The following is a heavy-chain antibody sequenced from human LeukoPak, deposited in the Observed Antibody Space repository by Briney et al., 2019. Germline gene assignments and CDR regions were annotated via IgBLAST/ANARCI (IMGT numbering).Heavy chain of an antibody. CDR2: IWYDGSNK. J-gene: IGHJ6*04. Sequence: GRSLRLSCAASGFTFSSYGMHWVRQAPGKGLEWVAVIWYDGSNKYYADSEKGRFTIARDNSKNTLYLQMNSLRAEDTAVYYCARVRYSGYDSRPYGMDVWGKGTTVTVSS. V-gene: IGHV3-33*01. CDR1: GFTFSSYG. D-gene: IGHD5-12*01. CDR3: ARVRYSGYDSRPYGMDV.